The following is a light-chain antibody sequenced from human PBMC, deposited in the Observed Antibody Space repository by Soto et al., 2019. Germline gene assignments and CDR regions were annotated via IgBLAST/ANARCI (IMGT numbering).Light chain of an antibody. CDR1: SSNLGNDY. CDR3: GTWDSTLNVWV. J-gene: IGLJ3*02. CDR2: DNN. V-gene: IGLV1-51*01. Sequence: QSVLTQLPSVSAAPGQKVTISCSGSSSNLGNDYVSWYQNLPGTAPKLLIYDNNKRPSGIPDRFSGSKSGTSATLGITGLQTGDEADYYCGTWDSTLNVWVFGGGTKLTVL.